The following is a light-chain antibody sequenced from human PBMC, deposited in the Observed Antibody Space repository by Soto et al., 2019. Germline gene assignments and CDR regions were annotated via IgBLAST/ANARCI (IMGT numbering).Light chain of an antibody. J-gene: IGLJ3*02. Sequence: NFMLTQPHSVSESPGKTVSISCTRSTGNIAANYVQWYRHRPGSAPTTVVYEDNQRPSGVPDRFSGSIDSSSNSASLTISRLRPEDGADYYCQSYGIRRQAFGGGTKLTV. CDR2: EDN. CDR1: TGNIAANY. CDR3: QSYGIRRQA. V-gene: IGLV6-57*03.